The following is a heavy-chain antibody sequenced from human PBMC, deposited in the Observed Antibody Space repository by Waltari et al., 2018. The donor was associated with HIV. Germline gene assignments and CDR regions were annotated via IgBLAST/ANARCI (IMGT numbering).Heavy chain of an antibody. Sequence: QVQLVQPGAEVKKPGASLKVSCKASGYTFHSYGISWVRQAPGQGLEWMGWISAYNGNTNYAQKLQGRFTMTTDTSTSTAYMELRSLRSDDTAVYYCARDKTTYYYGSGVGYWGQGTLVTVSS. D-gene: IGHD3-10*01. J-gene: IGHJ4*02. V-gene: IGHV1-18*01. CDR2: ISAYNGNT. CDR1: GYTFHSYG. CDR3: ARDKTTYYYGSGVGY.